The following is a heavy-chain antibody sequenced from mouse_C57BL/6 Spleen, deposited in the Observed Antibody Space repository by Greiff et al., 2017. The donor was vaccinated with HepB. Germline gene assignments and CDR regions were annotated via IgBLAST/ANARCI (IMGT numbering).Heavy chain of an antibody. CDR1: GYTFTDYN. J-gene: IGHJ1*03. Sequence: EVQLQQSGPELVKPGASVKIPCKASGYTFTDYNMDWVKQSHGKSLEWIGDINPNNGGTIYNQKFKGKATLTVDKSSSTAYMELRSLTSEDTAVYYCARDPYYYGSSYDWYFDVWGTGTTVTVSS. V-gene: IGHV1-18*01. CDR3: ARDPYYYGSSYDWYFDV. D-gene: IGHD1-1*01. CDR2: INPNNGGT.